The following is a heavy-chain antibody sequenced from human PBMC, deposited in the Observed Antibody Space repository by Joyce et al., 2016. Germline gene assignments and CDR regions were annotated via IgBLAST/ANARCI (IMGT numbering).Heavy chain of an antibody. J-gene: IGHJ6*02. CDR3: ARGGTSSDHFFFYTLDI. D-gene: IGHD1-14*01. CDR1: GGAFSNFT. Sequence: QVLLVQSGATVKRPGSSLKVSCKSSGGAFSNFTVNWVRQAPGQRLEWMGRIIPCFGAAKYAEHFQGRVTLTADLSTRTAFMELSSLTSADTAVYYCARGGTSSDHFFFYTLDIWGPGTTVIVSS. V-gene: IGHV1-69*15. CDR2: IIPCFGAA.